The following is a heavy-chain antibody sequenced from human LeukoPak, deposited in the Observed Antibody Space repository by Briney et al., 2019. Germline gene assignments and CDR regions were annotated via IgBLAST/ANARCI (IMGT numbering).Heavy chain of an antibody. CDR2: IWYDGTNK. CDR3: AKDRGSYSTTADS. J-gene: IGHJ5*01. D-gene: IGHD1-26*01. Sequence: GGSLRLSCAASGFTFSDYGIHWVRQAPGRGLEWVAVIWYDGTNKYYGDSVKGRFTISRDNSKNTLYLQMNSLRAEDTAVYYCAKDRGSYSTTADSWGQGTLVTVSS. CDR1: GFTFSDYG. V-gene: IGHV3-33*06.